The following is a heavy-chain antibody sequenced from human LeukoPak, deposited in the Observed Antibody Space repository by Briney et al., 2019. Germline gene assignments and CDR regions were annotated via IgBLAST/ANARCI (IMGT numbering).Heavy chain of an antibody. V-gene: IGHV3-23*01. Sequence: GRSLRLSCAASGFTLSSYAVSWVRQAPGKGLEWVSGMSGSGGNTYYADSVKGRFTISRDISKNTLYLQMNSLRGEDTAVYYCARWDCTSSSCSLDPWGQGTLVTV. CDR3: ARWDCTSSSCSLDP. CDR2: MSGSGGNT. D-gene: IGHD2-2*01. J-gene: IGHJ5*02. CDR1: GFTLSSYA.